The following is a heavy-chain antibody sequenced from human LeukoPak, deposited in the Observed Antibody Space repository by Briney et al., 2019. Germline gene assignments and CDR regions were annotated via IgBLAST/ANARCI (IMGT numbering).Heavy chain of an antibody. Sequence: SETLSLTCTVSGGSISSRSYYWGWISQPPGKGLEWIGSIFYSGSTYYNPSLKSRVTISVDTSKNQFSLKLSSVTAADRAVYYCAREETQLPPFFDYWGQGTLVTVSS. CDR1: GGSISSRSYY. CDR2: IFYSGST. D-gene: IGHD2-2*01. V-gene: IGHV4-39*07. CDR3: AREETQLPPFFDY. J-gene: IGHJ4*02.